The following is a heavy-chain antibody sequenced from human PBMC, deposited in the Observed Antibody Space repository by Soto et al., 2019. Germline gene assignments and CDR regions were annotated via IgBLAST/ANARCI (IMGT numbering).Heavy chain of an antibody. J-gene: IGHJ4*02. CDR3: TRYYYESSGYYVY. CDR2: IRSEAYGGTT. D-gene: IGHD3-22*01. CDR1: GFNFGNYA. Sequence: LRLSCTGSGFNFGNYALSWVRQAPGKGPEWVGFIRSEAYGGTTDYAASVKGRFIISRDDSKSIAYLEINSLQTDDTAAYYCTRYYYESSGYYVYWGQGTLVTVSS. V-gene: IGHV3-49*04.